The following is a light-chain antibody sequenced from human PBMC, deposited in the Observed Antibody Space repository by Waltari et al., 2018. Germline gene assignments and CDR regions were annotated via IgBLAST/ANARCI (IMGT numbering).Light chain of an antibody. Sequence: QSALTQPASVSGSPGQSISISCTGTSSDVGYYNYVSWYQQHPGKAPKLLFYDVTKRPSGVSKRVSGSKSGNTASLTISGLQAEDEADYYCISYTTRRLWVFGGGTQLTVL. J-gene: IGLJ3*02. CDR2: DVT. CDR3: ISYTTRRLWV. V-gene: IGLV2-14*03. CDR1: SSDVGYYNY.